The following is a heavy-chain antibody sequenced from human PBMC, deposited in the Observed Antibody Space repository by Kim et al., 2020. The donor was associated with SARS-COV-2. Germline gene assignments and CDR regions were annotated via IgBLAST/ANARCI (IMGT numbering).Heavy chain of an antibody. Sequence: SETLSLTCTVSGGSISSSSYYWGWIRQPPGKGLEWIGSIYYSGSTYYNPSLKSRVTISVDTSKNQFSLKLSSVTAADTAVYYCARSLGAGPSTIFGVVIIPDAFDIWGQGTMVTDSS. CDR2: IYYSGST. CDR3: ARSLGAGPSTIFGVVIIPDAFDI. V-gene: IGHV4-39*01. J-gene: IGHJ3*02. CDR1: GGSISSSSYY. D-gene: IGHD3-3*01.